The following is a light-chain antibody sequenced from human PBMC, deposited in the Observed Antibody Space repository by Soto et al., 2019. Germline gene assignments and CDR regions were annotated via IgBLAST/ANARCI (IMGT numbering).Light chain of an antibody. J-gene: IGKJ4*01. CDR2: DAS. Sequence: EIVLTQSPATLSLSPGERATLSCRASQSVGKNYLGWYQQKPGQAPRLLVYDASTRATGVPDRFSGSGSGTDFTLTISRLEPEDFAVYYCQQYAYSPLTFGGGTKVDIK. V-gene: IGKV3-20*01. CDR3: QQYAYSPLT. CDR1: QSVGKNY.